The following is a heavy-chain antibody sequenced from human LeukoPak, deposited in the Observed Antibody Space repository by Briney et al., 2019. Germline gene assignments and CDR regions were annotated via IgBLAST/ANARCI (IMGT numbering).Heavy chain of an antibody. CDR3: ARSLSYSSSWSSDY. J-gene: IGHJ4*02. D-gene: IGHD6-13*01. CDR2: INPNSGGT. V-gene: IGHV1-2*06. CDR1: GYTFTGYY. Sequence: ASVKVSCKASGYTFTGYYMHWVRQAPGQGLEWMGRINPNSGGTNYAQKFQGSVTMTRDTSISTAYMELSRLRSDDTAVYYCARSLSYSSSWSSDYWGQGTLVTVSS.